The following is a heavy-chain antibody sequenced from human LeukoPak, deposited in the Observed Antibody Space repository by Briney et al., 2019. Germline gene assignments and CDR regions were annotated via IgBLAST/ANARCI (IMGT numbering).Heavy chain of an antibody. CDR2: IIPSLGTA. D-gene: IGHD6-19*01. CDR1: GGTFSSYA. J-gene: IGHJ6*03. V-gene: IGHV1-69*06. Sequence: SVKVSCKASGGTFSSYAISWVRQAPGQGLEWMGGIIPSLGTANYAQKFKGRVTITADKSTSTAYMELSSLRSEDTAVYYCARDRIAVAGRKYYYYMDVWGKGTTVTISS. CDR3: ARDRIAVAGRKYYYYMDV.